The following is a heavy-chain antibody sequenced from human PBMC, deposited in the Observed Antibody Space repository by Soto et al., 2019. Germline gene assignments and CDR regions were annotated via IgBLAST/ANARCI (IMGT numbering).Heavy chain of an antibody. V-gene: IGHV4-34*01. J-gene: IGHJ5*02. CDR1: GGSFSGYQ. CDR2: INHSGTT. D-gene: IGHD1-1*01. Sequence: SETLSLTCGVYGGSFSGYQWNWIRQSPGQGLEWIGEINHSGTTKYNPSLESRINLSVDTSKKQFSLKMFSVTAADTAIYYCARGWRFDPWGQETQVTVS. CDR3: ARGWRFDP.